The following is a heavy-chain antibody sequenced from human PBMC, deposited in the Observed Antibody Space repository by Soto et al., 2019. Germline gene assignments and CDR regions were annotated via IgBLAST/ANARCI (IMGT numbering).Heavy chain of an antibody. D-gene: IGHD1-1*01. Sequence: QLVESGGGLVKPGGSLRLSCAVSGFTFSSCTMNWVRQAPGKGLEWVSSISSSGSTYYADSVKGRFTISRDNAKNSLYLQMNSLRAEDTAVYYCAREVQPVVRREYDYWGQGTLVTVSS. CDR1: GFTFSSCT. CDR3: AREVQPVVRREYDY. V-gene: IGHV3-21*06. J-gene: IGHJ4*02. CDR2: ISSSGST.